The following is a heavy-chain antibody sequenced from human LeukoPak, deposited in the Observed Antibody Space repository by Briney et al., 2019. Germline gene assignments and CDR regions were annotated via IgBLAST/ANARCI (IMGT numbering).Heavy chain of an antibody. D-gene: IGHD3-10*01. Sequence: GGSLRLTCAASGFTFRSYAMSWVRQAPGKGLEWVSGISGSGRATYYADSVKGRFTISRDNSKNTLYLQMNSLGAEDTAVYHCAKDFEDYYGSGSYYFGYWGQGTLVTVSS. J-gene: IGHJ4*02. CDR1: GFTFRSYA. V-gene: IGHV3-23*01. CDR2: ISGSGRAT. CDR3: AKDFEDYYGSGSYYFGY.